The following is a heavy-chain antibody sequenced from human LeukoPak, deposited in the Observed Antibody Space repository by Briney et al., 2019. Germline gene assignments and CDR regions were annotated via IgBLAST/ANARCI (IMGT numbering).Heavy chain of an antibody. CDR1: GFTFSSYS. Sequence: PGGSLRLSCAASGFTFSSYSMNWVRQAPGKGLEWVSSISSSSSYIYYADSVKARFTISRDNDKNSLYLQMNSLRAEDTAVYYCARDGGYYYDSSGYYPENYWGQGTLVTVSS. V-gene: IGHV3-21*01. J-gene: IGHJ4*02. D-gene: IGHD3-22*01. CDR3: ARDGGYYYDSSGYYPENY. CDR2: ISSSSSYI.